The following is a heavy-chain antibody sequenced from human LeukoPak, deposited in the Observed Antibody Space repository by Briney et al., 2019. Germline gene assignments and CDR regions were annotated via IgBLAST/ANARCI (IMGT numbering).Heavy chain of an antibody. D-gene: IGHD3-10*01. Sequence: PGRSLRLSCAASGFAFSSYAMHWVRQGPGKGLEWVALVSYDGGSKYYADSVKGRITISRDNSKNTLYLQMNSLRAEDTAVYYCAKEEDYYGSGSPTPSGDPNWFDPWGQGTLVTVSS. CDR1: GFAFSSYA. CDR2: VSYDGGSK. J-gene: IGHJ5*02. V-gene: IGHV3-30*01. CDR3: AKEEDYYGSGSPTPSGDPNWFDP.